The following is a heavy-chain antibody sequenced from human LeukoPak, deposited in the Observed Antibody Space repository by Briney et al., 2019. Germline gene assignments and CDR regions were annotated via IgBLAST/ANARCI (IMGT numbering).Heavy chain of an antibody. Sequence: GGSLRLSCAASGFTFSGYAMSWVRQAPGKGLEWVSAISGSGGSTYYADFVKARFTISRDNSKNTLYLQMNSLRAEDTAVYYCAKDRWEETYYGSGSYWDYWGQGTLVTVSS. J-gene: IGHJ4*02. V-gene: IGHV3-23*01. CDR3: AKDRWEETYYGSGSYWDY. CDR2: ISGSGGST. CDR1: GFTFSGYA. D-gene: IGHD3-10*01.